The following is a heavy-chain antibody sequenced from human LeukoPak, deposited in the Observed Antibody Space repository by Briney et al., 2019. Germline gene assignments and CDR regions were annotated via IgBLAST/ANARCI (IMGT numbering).Heavy chain of an antibody. V-gene: IGHV4-38-2*02. CDR3: ARSRVRLDP. CDR2: IYHSGST. CDR1: GYSISSGYY. Sequence: SETLSLTCTVSGYSISSGYYWGWIRQPPGKGLEWIGIIYHSGSTSYNPSLKSRVTISVDTSKNQFSLKLSSVTAADTAVYYCARSRVRLDPWGQGTLVTVSS. J-gene: IGHJ5*02.